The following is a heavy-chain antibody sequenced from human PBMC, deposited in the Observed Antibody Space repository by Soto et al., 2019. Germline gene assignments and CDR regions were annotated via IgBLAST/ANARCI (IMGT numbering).Heavy chain of an antibody. CDR3: ARGRDYYYYGMDV. CDR2: IYYSGST. CDR1: GGSISSGGYY. V-gene: IGHV4-31*03. Sequence: QVQLQESGPGLVKPSQTLSLTCTVSGGSISSGGYYWSWIRQHPGKGLEWIGYIYYSGSTYYKPSLKSRVTISVDTSKNQFYLKLISVTAADTAVYYCARGRDYYYYGMDVWGQGTTVTVSS. J-gene: IGHJ6*02.